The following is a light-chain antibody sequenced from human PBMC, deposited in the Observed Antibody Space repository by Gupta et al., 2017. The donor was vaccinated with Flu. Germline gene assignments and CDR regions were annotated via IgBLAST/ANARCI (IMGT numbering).Light chain of an antibody. CDR3: SSYAGSDSYV. CDR1: SSDVGSYNV. CDR2: EVT. J-gene: IGLJ1*01. V-gene: IGLV2-23*02. Sequence: SALTQPASVSGSPGQSITISCTGTSSDVGSYNVVSWYQHHPGKGPKLMIYEVTKRPAGVANRFSGSKSGSTASLTISGLQAEDEADYYCSSYAGSDSYVFGTGTKVTVL.